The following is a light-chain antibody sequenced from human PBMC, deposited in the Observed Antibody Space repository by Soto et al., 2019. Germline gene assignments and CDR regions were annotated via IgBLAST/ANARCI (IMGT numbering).Light chain of an antibody. V-gene: IGKV3-11*01. Sequence: EIVLTQSPATLSLSPGERATLSCRASQRVSSYLAWYQQKPGQAPRLLIYDASNRATGIPARFSGSGSGTDFTLTISSLEPEEFAVYYCQQRSNWPPEITFGPGTKVDIK. J-gene: IGKJ3*01. CDR3: QQRSNWPPEIT. CDR1: QRVSSY. CDR2: DAS.